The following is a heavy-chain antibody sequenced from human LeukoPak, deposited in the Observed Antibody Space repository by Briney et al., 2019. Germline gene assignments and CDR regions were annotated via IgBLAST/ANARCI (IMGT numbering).Heavy chain of an antibody. CDR3: AREVLGPLGFFDF. J-gene: IGHJ4*02. CDR1: GGSISSYY. Sequence: MPSETLSLTCTVSGGSISSYYWSWIRQPPGKGLEWIGYIYYSGSTNYNPSLKSRVTISVDTSKNQFSLNLSSVTAADTAVYYCAREVLGPLGFFDFWGQGTLVTVSS. V-gene: IGHV4-59*08. CDR2: IYYSGST. D-gene: IGHD3-16*01.